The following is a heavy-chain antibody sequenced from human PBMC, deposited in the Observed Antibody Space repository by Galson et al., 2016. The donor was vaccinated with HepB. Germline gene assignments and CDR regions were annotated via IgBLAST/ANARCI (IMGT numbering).Heavy chain of an antibody. CDR1: GYSLTELS. CDR2: FDPEDGER. Sequence: SCKVSGYSLTELSMHWVRQAPGKGLEWMGGFDPEDGERIYAQKFQGRVTMTEDTSADTAYMELSSLRSEDTAVYYCASGNDILTTPTYALDDWGQGTTVTVS. CDR3: ASGNDILTTPTYALDD. J-gene: IGHJ6*02. D-gene: IGHD3-9*01. V-gene: IGHV1-24*01.